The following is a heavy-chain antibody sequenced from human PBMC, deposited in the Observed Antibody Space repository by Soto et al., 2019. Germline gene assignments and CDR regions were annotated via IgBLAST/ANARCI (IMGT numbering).Heavy chain of an antibody. CDR2: IIPILGIA. V-gene: IGHV1-69*08. CDR3: ARDGGIGTTAQKFDY. CDR1: GGTFSSYT. D-gene: IGHD4-4*01. Sequence: QVQLVQSGAEVKKPGSSVKVSCKASGGTFSSYTISWGRQPPGQGLEWMGRIIPILGIANYAQKFQARVTITADKSTSTAYMELSSLRSEDTAVYYCARDGGIGTTAQKFDYWGQGTLVTVSS. J-gene: IGHJ4*02.